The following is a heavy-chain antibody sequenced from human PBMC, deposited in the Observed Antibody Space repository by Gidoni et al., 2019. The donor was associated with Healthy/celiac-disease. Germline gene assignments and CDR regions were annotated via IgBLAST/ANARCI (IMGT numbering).Heavy chain of an antibody. Sequence: QVQLVQSGSELKKPGASVKVSCKASGYTFTSYAMNWVRQAPGQGLEWMGWINTNTGNPTYAQGFTGRFVFSLDTSVSTAYLQISSLKAEDTAVYYCARELEGGYSNYENYYYYGMDVWGQGTTVTVSS. CDR3: ARELEGGYSNYENYYYYGMDV. CDR2: INTNTGNP. D-gene: IGHD4-4*01. CDR1: GYTFTSYA. V-gene: IGHV7-4-1*02. J-gene: IGHJ6*02.